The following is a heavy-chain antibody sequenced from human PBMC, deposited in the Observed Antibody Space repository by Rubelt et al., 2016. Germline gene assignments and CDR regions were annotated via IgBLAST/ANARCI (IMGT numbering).Heavy chain of an antibody. D-gene: IGHD2-21*02. Sequence: QAQLVQSGSELSKAGASVNLSCKASGYNFLSYVIHWVRQATGHGLEWRGWINTNTDSRMYAQDFTGRFVFSVDTSVSTAYLQISSLTAEDNAVYYCARDRSCCGGDCYLHWGQGTLVTVSS. CDR3: ARDRSCCGGDCYLH. CDR2: INTNTDSR. V-gene: IGHV7-4-1*02. CDR1: GYNFLSYV. J-gene: IGHJ4*02.